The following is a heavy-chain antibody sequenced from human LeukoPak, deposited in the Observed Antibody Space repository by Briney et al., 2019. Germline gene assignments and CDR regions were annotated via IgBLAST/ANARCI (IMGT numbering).Heavy chain of an antibody. V-gene: IGHV1-2*02. D-gene: IGHD3-3*01. J-gene: IGHJ4*02. CDR3: ARVYYDFWSGYSNDY. Sequence: ASVKVSCKASGYTFTGYYMHWVRQAPGQGLEWMGWINPNSGGTNYAQKFQGRVTMTRNTSISTAYMELSSLRSEDTAVYYCARVYYDFWSGYSNDYWGQGTLVTVSS. CDR1: GYTFTGYY. CDR2: INPNSGGT.